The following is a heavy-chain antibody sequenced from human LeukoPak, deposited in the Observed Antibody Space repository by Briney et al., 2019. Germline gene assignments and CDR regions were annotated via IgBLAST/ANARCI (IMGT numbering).Heavy chain of an antibody. CDR2: IKQDGSEK. D-gene: IGHD2-2*01. Sequence: EGSLRLSCAASGFTFSSYWMSWVRQAPGKGLEWVANIKQDGSEKYYVDSVKGRFTISRDNAKNSLYLQMYSLRAEDTAVYYCARDVRYCSRTSCYSNYWGQGTLVTVSS. J-gene: IGHJ4*02. CDR1: GFTFSSYW. CDR3: ARDVRYCSRTSCYSNY. V-gene: IGHV3-7*04.